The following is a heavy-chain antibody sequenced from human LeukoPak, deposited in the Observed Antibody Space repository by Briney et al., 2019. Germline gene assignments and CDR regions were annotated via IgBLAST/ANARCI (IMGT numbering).Heavy chain of an antibody. CDR2: INADGRTT. CDR3: ARVLCSGGYCYYFDY. V-gene: IGHV3-74*01. D-gene: IGHD2-15*01. Sequence: GGSLRLSCAASGFTFSTYWMHWVRQAPGKGLVWVSRINADGRTTNYADSVKGRFTISRDNAKKTLHPQMKSLKVEDAAVYYCARVLCSGGYCYYFDYWGQGTLVTVSS. J-gene: IGHJ4*02. CDR1: GFTFSTYW.